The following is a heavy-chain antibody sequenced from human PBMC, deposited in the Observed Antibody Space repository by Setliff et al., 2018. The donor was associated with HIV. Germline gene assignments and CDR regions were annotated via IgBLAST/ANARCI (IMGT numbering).Heavy chain of an antibody. Sequence: PSETLSFTCSVSGDSISSGSYYWSWIRLPAGKGLEWIGQIHTTGSTNYNPSLKSRVTISVDTSKNQFSLNLNSVTAADTAMYYCARDRSNWNYGKNYMDVWGKGTMVTVSS. D-gene: IGHD1-7*01. J-gene: IGHJ6*03. CDR1: GDSISSGSYY. CDR3: ARDRSNWNYGKNYMDV. V-gene: IGHV4-61*09. CDR2: IHTTGST.